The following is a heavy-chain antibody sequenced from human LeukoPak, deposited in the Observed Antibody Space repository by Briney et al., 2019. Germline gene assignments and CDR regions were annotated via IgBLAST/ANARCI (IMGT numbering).Heavy chain of an antibody. CDR1: GYTFTGYY. Sequence: ASVKVSCKASGYTFTGYYMHWVRQAPGQGLEWMGWINPNSGGTNYAQKLQGRVTMTTDTSTSTAYMELRSLRSDDTAVYYCARGRYFDWLSQADAFDIWGQGTMVTVSS. D-gene: IGHD3-9*01. CDR3: ARGRYFDWLSQADAFDI. J-gene: IGHJ3*02. CDR2: INPNSGGT. V-gene: IGHV1-2*02.